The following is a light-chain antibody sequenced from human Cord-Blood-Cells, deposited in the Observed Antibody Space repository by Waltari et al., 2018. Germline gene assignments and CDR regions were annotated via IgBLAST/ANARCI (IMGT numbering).Light chain of an antibody. CDR3: QSYDSSNQGV. J-gene: IGLJ2*01. V-gene: IGLV6-57*01. Sequence: NFMLTQPHSVSESPGKTVTIFCTRRSGSIATNYVAWHHQRPGSSPTPVIYWDNQSPSGVPDRFSGSIDSSSNSASLTISGLKTEDEADYYCQSYDSSNQGVFGGGTKLTVL. CDR1: SGSIATNY. CDR2: WDN.